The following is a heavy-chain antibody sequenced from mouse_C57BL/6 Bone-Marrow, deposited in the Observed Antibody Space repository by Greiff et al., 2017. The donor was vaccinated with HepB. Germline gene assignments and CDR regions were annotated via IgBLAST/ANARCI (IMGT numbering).Heavy chain of an antibody. D-gene: IGHD2-2*01. CDR2: IWRGGST. Sequence: QVQLQQSGPGLVQPSQSLSITCTVSGFSLTSYGVHWVRQSPGKGLEWLGVIWRGGSTDYNAAFMSRLSITKDNSKSQVFFKMNSLQADDTAIYYCAKKGEKWLPYYAMDYWGQGTSVTVSS. CDR3: AKKGEKWLPYYAMDY. CDR1: GFSLTSYG. J-gene: IGHJ4*01. V-gene: IGHV2-5*01.